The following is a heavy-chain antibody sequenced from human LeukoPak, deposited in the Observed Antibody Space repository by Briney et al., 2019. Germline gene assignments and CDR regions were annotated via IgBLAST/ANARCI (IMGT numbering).Heavy chain of an antibody. CDR1: GFTFSSSE. D-gene: IGHD3-22*01. CDR3: AKEYYDSSGYQNPHDY. J-gene: IGHJ4*02. CDR2: IRYDGSNK. Sequence: GGSLRLSCAVSGFTFSSSEMNWVRQAPGKGLEWVAFIRYDGSNKYYADSVKGRFTISRDNSKNTLYLQMNSLRAEDTAVYYCAKEYYDSSGYQNPHDYWGQGTLVTVSS. V-gene: IGHV3-30*02.